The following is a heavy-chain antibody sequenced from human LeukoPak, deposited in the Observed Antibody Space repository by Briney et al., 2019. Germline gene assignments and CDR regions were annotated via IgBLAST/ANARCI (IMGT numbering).Heavy chain of an antibody. CDR1: GFTVSSNY. Sequence: GGSLRLSCAASGFTVSSNYMSWVRQAPGKGLEWVSVIYSDGSTYYADSVKGRFTISRDNSKNTLYLQMNSLRAEDTAVYYCARDHYTSSWYWFDPWGQGTLVTASS. D-gene: IGHD6-13*01. CDR2: IYSDGST. J-gene: IGHJ5*02. CDR3: ARDHYTSSWYWFDP. V-gene: IGHV3-66*01.